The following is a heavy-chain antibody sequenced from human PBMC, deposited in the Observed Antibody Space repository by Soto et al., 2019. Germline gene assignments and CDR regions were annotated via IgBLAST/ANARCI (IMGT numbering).Heavy chain of an antibody. CDR3: ASPYSSSYEYYYYYGMDV. CDR1: GGTFSSYA. D-gene: IGHD6-6*01. CDR2: IIPIFGTA. Sequence: SVKVSCKASGGTFSSYAISWVRQAPGQGLEWMGGIIPIFGTANYAQKFQGRVTITADESTSTAYMELSSLRSEDTAVYYCASPYSSSYEYYYYYGMDVWGQGTRATVTS. V-gene: IGHV1-69*13. J-gene: IGHJ6*02.